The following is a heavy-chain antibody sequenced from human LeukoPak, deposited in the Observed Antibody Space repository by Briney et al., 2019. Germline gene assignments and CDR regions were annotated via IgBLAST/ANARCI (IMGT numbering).Heavy chain of an antibody. Sequence: VLLGGSLRLSCAASGFSFSRYGMKWVRQAPGKGLEWLSYIRSSDSTTYYADSVKGRFTISRDNAKNSLYLQMDSLRVEDTAVYYCPKRADSSAHSFDYWGQGTLVTVSS. CDR1: GFSFSRYG. CDR3: PKRADSSAHSFDY. D-gene: IGHD3-22*01. CDR2: IRSSDSTT. J-gene: IGHJ4*02. V-gene: IGHV3-48*04.